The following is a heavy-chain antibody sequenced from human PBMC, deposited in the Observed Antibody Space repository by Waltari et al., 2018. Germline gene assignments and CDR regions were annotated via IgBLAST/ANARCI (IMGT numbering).Heavy chain of an antibody. CDR2: IYHSGST. D-gene: IGHD6-19*01. V-gene: IGHV4-39*01. CDR3: ARRGAGFLYYFDY. J-gene: IGHJ4*02. Sequence: QLQLQESGPGLVKPSETLSLTCTVSGGSISSSSYYWGWIRQPPGKGLEWIGSIYHSGSTYYNPSLKSRVTISVDTSKNQFSLKLSSVTAADTAVYYCARRGAGFLYYFDYWGQGTLVTVSS. CDR1: GGSISSSSYY.